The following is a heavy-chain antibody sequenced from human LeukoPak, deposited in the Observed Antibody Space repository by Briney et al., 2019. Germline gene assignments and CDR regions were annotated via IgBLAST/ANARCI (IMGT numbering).Heavy chain of an antibody. J-gene: IGHJ4*02. CDR3: ARLVVSSWYHEVLLGRDY. Sequence: SETLSLTCTVSGGSISSYYWSWIRQPPGKGLEWIGYIYYSGSTNYNPSLKSRVTMSVDTSKNQFSLKLSSVTAADTAVYYCARLVVSSWYHEVLLGRDYWGQGTLVTVSS. V-gene: IGHV4-59*08. CDR1: GGSISSYY. D-gene: IGHD6-13*01. CDR2: IYYSGST.